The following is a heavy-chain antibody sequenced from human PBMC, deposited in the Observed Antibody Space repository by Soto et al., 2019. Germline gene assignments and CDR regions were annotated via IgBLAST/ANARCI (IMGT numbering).Heavy chain of an antibody. CDR3: AITGGAYCSGGSCSNDYYYYYGMDV. Sequence: GVLRLSCAASGFTVSSNYMSWVRQAPGKGLEWVSVIYIGGSTYYTDSVKGRFTISRDNSKNTLYLQMNSLRAEDTAVYYCAITGGAYCSGGSCSNDYYYYYGMDVWGQGTTVTVSS. CDR2: IYIGGST. CDR1: GFTVSSNY. V-gene: IGHV3-53*01. D-gene: IGHD2-15*01. J-gene: IGHJ6*02.